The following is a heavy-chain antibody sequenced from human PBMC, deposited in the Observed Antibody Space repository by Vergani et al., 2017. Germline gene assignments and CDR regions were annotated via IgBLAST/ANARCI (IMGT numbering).Heavy chain of an antibody. CDR2: IYSGGST. V-gene: IGHV3-53*01. CDR3: ASGGWSSVSPNDY. J-gene: IGHJ4*02. Sequence: EVQVVESGGGLIQPGGSLRLSCAASGFTVSSNYMSWVRQAPGKGLEWVSVIYSGGSTYYADSVNGRVTISRDNSKNTLYLQMNSLRAEDTAVYYCASGGWSSVSPNDYWGQGTLVTVSS. CDR1: GFTVSSNY. D-gene: IGHD6-19*01.